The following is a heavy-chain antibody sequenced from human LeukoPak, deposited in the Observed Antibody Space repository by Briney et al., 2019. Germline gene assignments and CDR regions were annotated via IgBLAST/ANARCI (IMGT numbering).Heavy chain of an antibody. J-gene: IGHJ3*02. V-gene: IGHV3-30*18. CDR2: ISYDGSNK. D-gene: IGHD2-2*01. CDR1: GFTFSSYG. Sequence: GGSLRLSCAASGFTFSSYGMHWVRQAPGKGLEWVAVISYDGSNKYFADSVKGRFTISRDNSKNTLYLQMNSLRAEDTAVYYCAKDFLGSSRAFNIWGQGTMVTVSS. CDR3: AKDFLGSSRAFNI.